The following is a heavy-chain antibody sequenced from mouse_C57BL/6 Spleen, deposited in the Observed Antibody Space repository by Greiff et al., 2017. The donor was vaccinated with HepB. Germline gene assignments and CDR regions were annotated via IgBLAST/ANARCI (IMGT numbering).Heavy chain of an antibody. CDR3: ARHSTTVAFDY. CDR1: GFTFSDYY. J-gene: IGHJ2*01. D-gene: IGHD1-1*01. V-gene: IGHV5-12*01. CDR2: ISNGGGST. Sequence: EVMLVESGGGLVQPGGSLKLSCAASGFTFSDYYMYWVRQTPEKRLEWVAYISNGGGSTYYPDTVKGRFTISRDNAKNTLYLQMSRLKSEDTAMYYCARHSTTVAFDYWGQGTTLTVSS.